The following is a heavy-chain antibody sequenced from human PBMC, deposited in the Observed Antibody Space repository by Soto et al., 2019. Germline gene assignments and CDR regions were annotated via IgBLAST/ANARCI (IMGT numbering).Heavy chain of an antibody. CDR2: ISGSGGST. CDR1: GFTFSSYA. D-gene: IGHD2-8*01. Sequence: PGGSLRLSCAASGFTFSSYAMSWVRQAPGKGLEWVSAISGSGGSTYYADSVKGRFTISRDNSKNTLYLQMNSLRAEDTAVYYCAKDMGGYCTNGVCYTWSSFDYWGQGTLVTVSS. J-gene: IGHJ4*02. V-gene: IGHV3-23*01. CDR3: AKDMGGYCTNGVCYTWSSFDY.